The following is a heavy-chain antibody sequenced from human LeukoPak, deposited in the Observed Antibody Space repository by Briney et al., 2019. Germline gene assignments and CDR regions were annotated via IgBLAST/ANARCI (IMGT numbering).Heavy chain of an antibody. Sequence: KSSETLSLTCAVSGGSISSGGYSWSWIRQPPGKGLEWIGYIYHSGSTYYNPSLKSRVTISVDRSKNQFSLKLSSVTAADTAVYYCARTPLGRYYGSGSYPPYYFDYWGQGTLVTVSS. CDR3: ARTPLGRYYGSGSYPPYYFDY. D-gene: IGHD3-10*01. CDR2: IYHSGST. V-gene: IGHV4-30-2*01. J-gene: IGHJ4*02. CDR1: GGSISSGGYS.